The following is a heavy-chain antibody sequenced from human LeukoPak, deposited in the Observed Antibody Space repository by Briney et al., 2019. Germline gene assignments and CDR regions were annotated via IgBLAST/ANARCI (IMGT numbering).Heavy chain of an antibody. D-gene: IGHD3-10*01. V-gene: IGHV4-34*01. CDR1: GGSFSGYY. J-gene: IGHJ4*02. CDR2: INHSGST. Sequence: PSETLSLTCAVYGGSFSGYYWSWIRQPPGKGLEWIGEINHSGSTNYNPSLKSRVTISVDTSKNQFSLKLSSVTAADTAVYYCARHTIGRPFDYWGQGTLVTVSS. CDR3: ARHTIGRPFDY.